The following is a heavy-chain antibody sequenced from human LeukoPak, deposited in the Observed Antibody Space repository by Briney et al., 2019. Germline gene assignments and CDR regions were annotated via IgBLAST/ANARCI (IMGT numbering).Heavy chain of an antibody. CDR3: ARGDIAAAGTLDYYYYYMDV. CDR1: GFTFSNYN. CDR2: ISSSSTYI. J-gene: IGHJ6*03. V-gene: IGHV3-21*01. Sequence: PGGSLRLSCAASGFTFSNYNMNWVRQAPGKGLEWVSSISSSSTYISYADSVKGRFTISRDNAKNSLYLQMNSLRAEDTAVYYCARGDIAAAGTLDYYYYYMDVWGKGTTVTVSS. D-gene: IGHD6-13*01.